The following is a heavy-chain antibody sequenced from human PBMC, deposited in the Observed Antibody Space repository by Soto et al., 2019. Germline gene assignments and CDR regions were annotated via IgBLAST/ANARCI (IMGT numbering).Heavy chain of an antibody. D-gene: IGHD2-2*01. Sequence: SETLSLTCTVSGGSISSGGYYWSWIRQHPGKGLEWIGYIYYSGSTYYNPSLKSRVTISVDTSKNQFSLKLSSVTAADTAVYYCARDRGCSSTSCYSGFFSLAWFDSRGQGSSVTVSS. CDR2: IYYSGST. CDR1: GGSISSGGYY. J-gene: IGHJ5*01. CDR3: ARDRGCSSTSCYSGFFSLAWFDS. V-gene: IGHV4-31*03.